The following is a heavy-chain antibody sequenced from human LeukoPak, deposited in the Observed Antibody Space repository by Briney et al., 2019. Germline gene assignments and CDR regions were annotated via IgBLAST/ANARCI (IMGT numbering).Heavy chain of an antibody. Sequence: ASVTVSFKASGYTFTCYYLHWVRQAPGQGLEWMGWINPTSCGTDYAQNFQGRVTMTRDTSISTAYMELSRLRSDDTAVYYCARDPGKAPFDYWGQGTLVTVSS. CDR1: GYTFTCYY. D-gene: IGHD1-26*01. V-gene: IGHV1-2*02. J-gene: IGHJ4*02. CDR2: INPTSCGT. CDR3: ARDPGKAPFDY.